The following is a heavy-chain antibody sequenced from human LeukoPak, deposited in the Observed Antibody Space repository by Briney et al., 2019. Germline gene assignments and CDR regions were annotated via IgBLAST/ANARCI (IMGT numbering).Heavy chain of an antibody. J-gene: IGHJ4*02. D-gene: IGHD3-10*01. CDR3: ARDGGDLWFGESRGYYFDY. V-gene: IGHV3-7*01. CDR2: IKQDGSEK. Sequence: GGSLRLSCAASGFTFSSYWMSWVRQAPGKGLEWVANIKQDGSEKYYVDSLKGRFTISRDNAKNSLYLQMNSLRAEERVVYYCARDGGDLWFGESRGYYFDYWGQGTLVTVSS. CDR1: GFTFSSYW.